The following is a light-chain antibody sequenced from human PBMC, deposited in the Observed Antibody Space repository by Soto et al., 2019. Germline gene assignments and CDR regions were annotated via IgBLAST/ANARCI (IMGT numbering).Light chain of an antibody. CDR3: HQYGRSPRT. CDR2: GAS. V-gene: IGKV3-20*01. CDR1: QTVSSSY. J-gene: IGKJ1*01. Sequence: EIVLTQSPGTLSLSPGERATLSCRASQTVSSSYLAWYQQKPGQAPRLLIYGASRRATGIPDRFSGSGSGTDFTLTISRLEPEDFAVYYCHQYGRSPRTFGQGTKVEIK.